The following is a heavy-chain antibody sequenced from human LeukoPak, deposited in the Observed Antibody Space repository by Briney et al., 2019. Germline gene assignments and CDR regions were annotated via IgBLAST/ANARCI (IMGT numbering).Heavy chain of an antibody. D-gene: IGHD6-19*01. CDR1: GFTFSSYW. CDR3: ARDRGAVTDVFDY. V-gene: IGHV3-7*01. J-gene: IGHJ4*02. CDR2: IKQDGSEK. Sequence: GGSLRLSCAASGFTFSSYWMSWVRQAPGKGLEWVANIKQDGSEKYYVDSVKGRFTISRDNAKNSLYLQMNSLRAEDTAVYYCARDRGAVTDVFDYWGQGTLVTVSS.